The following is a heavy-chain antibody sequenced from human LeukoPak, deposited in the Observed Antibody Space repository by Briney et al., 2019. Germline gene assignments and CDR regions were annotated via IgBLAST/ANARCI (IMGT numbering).Heavy chain of an antibody. CDR3: AGDLYSGAPGQVRFDY. CDR1: GFTFDDYG. CDR2: IHWDGGSR. D-gene: IGHD3-10*01. V-gene: IGHV3-20*04. Sequence: GGSLRLSCAASGFTFDDYGMSWVRQAPGKGLEWVSGIHWDGGSRGYADSVSGRFTISRHPAKNSLFLHMTSLRAEDTALYYCAGDLYSGAPGQVRFDYWGRGTLVSVSS. J-gene: IGHJ4*02.